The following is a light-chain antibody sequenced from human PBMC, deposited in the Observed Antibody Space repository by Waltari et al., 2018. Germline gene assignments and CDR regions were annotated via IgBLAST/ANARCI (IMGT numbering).Light chain of an antibody. CDR3: QQYYSTPYT. Sequence: DIVMTQSPDSLAVSLGERATINCKSSQSSLNSSNNKNYFAWNQQKPGQPPKLLLYWASTPESGVPDRFSGSGSGTDFTLTISSLQAEDVAVYYCQQYYSTPYTFGQGTKLEIK. CDR1: QSSLNSSNNKNY. J-gene: IGKJ2*01. CDR2: WAS. V-gene: IGKV4-1*01.